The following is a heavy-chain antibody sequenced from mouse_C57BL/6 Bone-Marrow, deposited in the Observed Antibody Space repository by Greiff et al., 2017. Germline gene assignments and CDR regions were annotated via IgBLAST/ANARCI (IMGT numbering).Heavy chain of an antibody. V-gene: IGHV10-3*01. Sequence: EVQLVESGGGLVQPKGSLKLSCAASGFTFNTYAMHWVRQAPGKGLEWVARISRKSSNYASYYDDSVKDRFTITRDDPQSMLYLHVNNLKTEYTAMYDCVRDGYGYWGQGTTLTVSS. CDR2: ISRKSSNYAS. CDR3: VRDGYGY. CDR1: GFTFNTYA. J-gene: IGHJ2*01. D-gene: IGHD2-2*01.